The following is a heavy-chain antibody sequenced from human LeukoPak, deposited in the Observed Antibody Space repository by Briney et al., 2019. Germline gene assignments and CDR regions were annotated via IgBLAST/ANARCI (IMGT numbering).Heavy chain of an antibody. V-gene: IGHV1-8*01. CDR1: GYTFTSYD. J-gene: IGHJ4*02. Sequence: ASVKVSCKASGYTFTSYDINWVRQATGQGLEWMGWMNPNSGNTGYAQKFQGRVTMTRNTSISTAYMELSSLRSEDTAVYYCARGPRYYYDSSGYRDYWGQGTLVTVSS. CDR2: MNPNSGNT. CDR3: ARGPRYYYDSSGYRDY. D-gene: IGHD3-22*01.